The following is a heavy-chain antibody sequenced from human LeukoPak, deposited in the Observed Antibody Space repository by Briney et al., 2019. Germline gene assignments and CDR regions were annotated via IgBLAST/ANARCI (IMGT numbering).Heavy chain of an antibody. CDR2: INHSGST. V-gene: IGHV4-34*01. D-gene: IGHD3-3*01. CDR1: GVSFIDYY. Sequence: SETLSLTCVVYGVSFIDYYWTWIRQPPGKGLEWIGEINHSGSTSYNPSLRSRVIISVDTSKNQFSLNMRSVTAADTAVYSWSASAPTDS. CDR3: SASAPTDS. J-gene: IGHJ5*01.